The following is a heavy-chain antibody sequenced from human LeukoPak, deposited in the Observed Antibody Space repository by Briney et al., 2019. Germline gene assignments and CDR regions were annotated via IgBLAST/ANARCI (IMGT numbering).Heavy chain of an antibody. CDR3: ARVRIVVVPAATIDAFDI. D-gene: IGHD2-2*01. V-gene: IGHV4-34*01. Sequence: PSETLSLTCAVHGGSFSAYYWSWIRQSPEKGLEWIGEINHSGSTNYNPSLKSRVTISVDTSKNQFSLKLSSVTAADTAVYYCARVRIVVVPAATIDAFDIWGQGTMVTVSS. CDR2: INHSGST. CDR1: GGSFSAYY. J-gene: IGHJ3*02.